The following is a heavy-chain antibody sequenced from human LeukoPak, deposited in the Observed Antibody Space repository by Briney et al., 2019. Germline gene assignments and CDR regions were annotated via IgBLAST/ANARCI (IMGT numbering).Heavy chain of an antibody. CDR1: GYTFTSYD. D-gene: IGHD3-10*01. CDR2: MNPNSGNT. J-gene: IGHJ4*02. CDR3: AREAHYYGSGSPHDY. V-gene: IGHV1-8*01. Sequence: ASVKVSCKASGYTFTSYDINWVRQATGQGLEWMGWMNPNSGNTGYAQKFQGRVTITRDTSASTAYMELSSLRSEDTAVYYCAREAHYYGSGSPHDYWGQGTLVTVSS.